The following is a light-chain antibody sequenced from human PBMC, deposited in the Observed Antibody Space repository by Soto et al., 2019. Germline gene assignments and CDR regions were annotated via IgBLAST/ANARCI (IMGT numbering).Light chain of an antibody. CDR1: QSVSNW. CDR2: DVS. J-gene: IGKJ1*01. V-gene: IGKV1-5*01. Sequence: DIQITQSPSSLSASVGERVSISCRASQSVSNWLAWYQQKPGKAPKLLIYDVSSLESGVPSRFSGSGSGTEFILNISSLQPDDFATYHFQQYDSYSWTFDQGTKVDI. CDR3: QQYDSYSWT.